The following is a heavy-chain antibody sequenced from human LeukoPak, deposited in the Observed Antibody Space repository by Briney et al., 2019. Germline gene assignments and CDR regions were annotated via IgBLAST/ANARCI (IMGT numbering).Heavy chain of an antibody. D-gene: IGHD3-10*01. CDR2: IFYTGNT. CDR3: ARDRPGFGLDY. J-gene: IGHJ4*02. Sequence: SETLPLTCTVSGGSINSGDYYWSWIRQPPGKGLECIGYIFYTGNTFYNPSLKSRLTISIDTSKNHFSLNLTSVTAADTAVYYCARDRPGFGLDYWGQGSLVTVSS. V-gene: IGHV4-30-4*08. CDR1: GGSINSGDYY.